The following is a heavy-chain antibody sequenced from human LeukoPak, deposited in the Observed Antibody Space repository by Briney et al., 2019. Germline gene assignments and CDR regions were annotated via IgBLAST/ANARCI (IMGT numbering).Heavy chain of an antibody. CDR1: GGSISGYF. J-gene: IGHJ3*02. CDR2: IYYTGAA. Sequence: PSETLSLTCTVSGGSISGYFWSWIRQPPGEGLQFIGYIYYTGAASYNPSLNSRVSMSVDTSKNQFSLKLSSVTAADTAVYYCARRFRASRKGAFDIWGQGTMVTVSS. D-gene: IGHD4/OR15-4a*01. CDR3: ARRFRASRKGAFDI. V-gene: IGHV4-59*12.